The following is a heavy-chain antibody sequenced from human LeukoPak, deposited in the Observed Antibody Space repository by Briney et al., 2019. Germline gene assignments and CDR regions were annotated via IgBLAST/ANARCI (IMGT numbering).Heavy chain of an antibody. Sequence: TGGSQRLLCAPSGHPHYSYHMHWVPHSPGKGVVCLSRINSDGSSTNYADSVKGRFTISRDNAKNTLYLQMNSLRAEDTAVYYCARDHSYIENLVYWGEGGLVTVSS. V-gene: IGHV3-74*01. CDR2: INSDGSST. CDR3: ARDHSYIENLVY. CDR1: GHPHYSYH. D-gene: IGHD2-15*01. J-gene: IGHJ4*02.